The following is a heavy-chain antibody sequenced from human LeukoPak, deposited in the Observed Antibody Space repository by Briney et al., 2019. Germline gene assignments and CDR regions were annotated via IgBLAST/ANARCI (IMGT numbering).Heavy chain of an antibody. CDR2: IIPILGIA. CDR1: GGTFSSYA. D-gene: IGHD2-2*02. V-gene: IGHV1-69*04. J-gene: IGHJ4*02. Sequence: SVKVSCKASGGTFSSYAISWVRQAPGQGLEWMGRIIPILGIANYAQKFQGRVTITADKSTSTAYMELSSLRSEDTAVFYWARAGDDIVVVPAAIGASDYWGQGTLATVSS. CDR3: ARAGDDIVVVPAAIGASDY.